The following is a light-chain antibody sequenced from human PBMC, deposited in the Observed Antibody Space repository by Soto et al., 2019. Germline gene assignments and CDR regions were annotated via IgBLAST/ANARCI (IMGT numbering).Light chain of an antibody. CDR3: SSYTSTSTRV. J-gene: IGLJ2*01. Sequence: QSALTQPASVSASPGQSITISCTGTSSDIGAYNSVSWYQHHPGKAPQLMIYDVSYRPSGISSRCSGSKSGNTASLTISGLQADDEADYYCSSYTSTSTRVFGGGTQLTVL. CDR2: DVS. V-gene: IGLV2-14*03. CDR1: SSDIGAYNS.